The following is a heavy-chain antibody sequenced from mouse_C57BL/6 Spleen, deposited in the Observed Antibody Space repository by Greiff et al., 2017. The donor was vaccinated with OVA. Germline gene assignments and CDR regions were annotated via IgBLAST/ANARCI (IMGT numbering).Heavy chain of an antibody. D-gene: IGHD2-2*01. CDR2: INPSSGYT. CDR3: ARGGYGYDDFGY. V-gene: IGHV1-4*01. Sequence: QVQLKESGAELARPGASVKMSCKASGYTFTSYTMHWVKQRPGQGLEWIGYINPSSGYTKYNQKFKDKATLTADKSSSTAYMQLSSLTSEDSAVYYCARGGYGYDDFGYWGQGTTLTVSS. CDR1: GYTFTSYT. J-gene: IGHJ2*01.